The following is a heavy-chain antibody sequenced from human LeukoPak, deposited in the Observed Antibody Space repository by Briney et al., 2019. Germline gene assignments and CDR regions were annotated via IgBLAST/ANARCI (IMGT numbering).Heavy chain of an antibody. CDR2: IGDSRGST. CDR1: GFTFSSYG. V-gene: IGHV3-23*01. CDR3: AKFGVGATYFDY. Sequence: GGSLRLSCAASGFTFSSYGMSWVRQAPGKGLEWVSSIGDSRGSTYYADSVKGRFTISRDNSKNTLYLQMNSLRAEDTAVYYCAKFGVGATYFDYWGQGTLVTVSS. J-gene: IGHJ4*02. D-gene: IGHD1-26*01.